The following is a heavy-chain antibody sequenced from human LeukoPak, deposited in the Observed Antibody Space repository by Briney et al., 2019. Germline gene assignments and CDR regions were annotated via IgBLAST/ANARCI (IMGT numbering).Heavy chain of an antibody. CDR3: ARDFRESSGSIDY. J-gene: IGHJ4*02. D-gene: IGHD6-19*01. Sequence: GASVKVSCKASGYTFTGYYMHWVRQAPGQGLEWMGWINPNSGGTNYAQKFQGRVTMTRDTSISTAYMELSRLRSDDTAVYYCARDFRESSGSIDYWGQGTLVTVSS. V-gene: IGHV1-2*02. CDR2: INPNSGGT. CDR1: GYTFTGYY.